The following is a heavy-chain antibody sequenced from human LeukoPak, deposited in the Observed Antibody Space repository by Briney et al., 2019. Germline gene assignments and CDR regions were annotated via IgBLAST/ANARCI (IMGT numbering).Heavy chain of an antibody. D-gene: IGHD4-17*01. J-gene: IGHJ6*03. CDR2: ISSSSSTI. CDR3: ARGPSNYGSHYYYYYMDV. Sequence: GGSLRLSCAASGFTFSSYSMNWVRQAPGKGLEWVSYISSSSSTIYYADPVKGRFTISRDNAKNSLYLQMNSLRAEDTAVYYCARGPSNYGSHYYYYYMDVWGKGTTVTVSS. V-gene: IGHV3-48*04. CDR1: GFTFSSYS.